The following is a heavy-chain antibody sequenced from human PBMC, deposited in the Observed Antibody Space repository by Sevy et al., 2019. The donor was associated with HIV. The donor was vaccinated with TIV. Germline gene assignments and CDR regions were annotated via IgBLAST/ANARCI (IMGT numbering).Heavy chain of an antibody. CDR3: ARHYYITMVRGYWFDP. Sequence: SETLSLTCTVSGGSISSSSYYWGWIRQPPGKGLEWIGSIYYSGSTYYNPSLKSRVTISVDTSKNQFSLKLSPVTAADTAVYYCARHYYITMVRGYWFDPWGQGTLVTVSS. CDR2: IYYSGST. D-gene: IGHD3-10*01. J-gene: IGHJ5*02. V-gene: IGHV4-39*01. CDR1: GGSISSSSYY.